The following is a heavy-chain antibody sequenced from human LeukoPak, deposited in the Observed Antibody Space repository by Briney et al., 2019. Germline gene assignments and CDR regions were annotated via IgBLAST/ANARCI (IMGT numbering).Heavy chain of an antibody. D-gene: IGHD3-10*01. CDR1: GGSMSSYY. Sequence: PSETLSLTCTVSGGSMSSYYWSWIRRPAGKGLEWIGRFYASGSTNYNPSLKSRVTMSVDTSKNQFSLKLSSVTAADTAVYYCARDRENYYGSGELSWFDPWGQGTLVTVSS. V-gene: IGHV4-4*07. J-gene: IGHJ5*02. CDR2: FYASGST. CDR3: ARDRENYYGSGELSWFDP.